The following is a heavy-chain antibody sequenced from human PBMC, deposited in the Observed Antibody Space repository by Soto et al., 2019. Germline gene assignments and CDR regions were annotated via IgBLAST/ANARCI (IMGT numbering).Heavy chain of an antibody. Sequence: VGSLRLSCEASGFTFSNYAMSWVRQAPGKGLERVSGISGSGRDTYYADSVKGRLTISRDNAKNTLFLQMNSLRAEDAASYYCAKERLEEVGTFFEFWGHGILVTVSS. CDR2: ISGSGRDT. J-gene: IGHJ4*01. D-gene: IGHD6-13*01. V-gene: IGHV3-23*01. CDR1: GFTFSNYA. CDR3: AKERLEEVGTFFEF.